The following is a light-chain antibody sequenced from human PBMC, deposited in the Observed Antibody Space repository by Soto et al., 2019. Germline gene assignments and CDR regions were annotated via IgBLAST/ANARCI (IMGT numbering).Light chain of an antibody. Sequence: DIQMTQSLSTLSASVGDRVTITCRASQSITTWLAWYQQKPGKAPKLLISKASSLESGVPSRFSGSGSGTEFTLTISSLQPDDFATYYCQQYSSSWTFGQGTKGDIK. CDR1: QSITTW. J-gene: IGKJ1*01. V-gene: IGKV1-5*03. CDR2: KAS. CDR3: QQYSSSWT.